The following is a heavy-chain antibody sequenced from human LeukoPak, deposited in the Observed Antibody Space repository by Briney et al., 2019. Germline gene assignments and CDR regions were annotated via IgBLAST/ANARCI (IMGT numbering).Heavy chain of an antibody. CDR2: IKSKTDGGTT. CDR1: GFTFSNYA. J-gene: IGHJ4*02. CDR3: TTRPPPWCGCPFDF. V-gene: IGHV3-15*01. D-gene: IGHD6-19*01. Sequence: GGTLRLSCTASGFTFSNYAMSWVRQAPGKGLEWVGRIKSKTDGGTTDYAAPVKGRFTLSRDDSKDTLYLQMNSLKTEDTAVYYCTTRPPPWCGCPFDFWGQGTLVTVSS.